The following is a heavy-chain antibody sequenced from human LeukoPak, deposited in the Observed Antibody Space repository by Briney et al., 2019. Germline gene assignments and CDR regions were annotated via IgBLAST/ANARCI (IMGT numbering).Heavy chain of an antibody. CDR2: IKSKGDGETT. CDR3: ATDLGLTMIRGVIVH. V-gene: IGHV3-15*01. J-gene: IGHJ4*02. Sequence: RPGGSLRLSCAASGFNFNNAWMTWVRQAPGKGLEWVGRIKSKGDGETTDYGAPVKGRFTMSRDDSKATVYLQMNLLQAEDTAMYYCATDLGLTMIRGVIVHWGQGALVIVSS. CDR1: GFNFNNAW. D-gene: IGHD3-10*01.